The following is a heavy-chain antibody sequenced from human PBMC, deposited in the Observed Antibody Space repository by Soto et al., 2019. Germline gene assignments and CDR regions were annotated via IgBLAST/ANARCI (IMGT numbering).Heavy chain of an antibody. J-gene: IGHJ6*02. CDR3: AREGSYKNYYYYGMDV. Sequence: SETLSLTCTVSGDSISSGGYYWSWIRQHPGKSLEWIGYIYYSGSTYYNPSLKSRVIISVDTSKNQFSLKLSSVTAADTSVYYCAREGSYKNYYYYGMDVWGQGTTVTVS. V-gene: IGHV4-31*03. CDR2: IYYSGST. D-gene: IGHD2-15*01. CDR1: GDSISSGGYY.